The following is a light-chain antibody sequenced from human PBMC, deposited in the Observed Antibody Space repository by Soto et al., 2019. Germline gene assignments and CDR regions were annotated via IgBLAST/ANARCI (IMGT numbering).Light chain of an antibody. CDR2: GNS. V-gene: IGLV1-40*01. J-gene: IGLJ1*01. CDR3: QSYDSGLSGYV. Sequence: QSVLTQPPSGSGAPGQRVTISCTGSSSNIGAGYDLHWYQQLPGTAPKLLIYGNSNRPSGVPDRFSGSKSGTSASLAITGLQAEDEADYYCQSYDSGLSGYVFGTGTKLTVL. CDR1: SSNIGAGYD.